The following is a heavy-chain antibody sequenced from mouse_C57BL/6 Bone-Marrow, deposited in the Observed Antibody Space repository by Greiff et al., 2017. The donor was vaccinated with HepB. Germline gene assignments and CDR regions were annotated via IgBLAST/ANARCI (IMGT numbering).Heavy chain of an antibody. V-gene: IGHV7-3*01. D-gene: IGHD4-1*01. CDR3: ARSGSGWYFDV. CDR2: IRNKANGYTT. Sequence: DVKLVESGGGLVQPGGSLSLSCAASGFTFTDYYMSWVRQPPGKALEWLGFIRNKANGYTTEYSASVKGRFTISRDNSQSILYLQMNALRAEDSATYYCARSGSGWYFDVWGTGTTVTVSS. CDR1: GFTFTDYY. J-gene: IGHJ1*03.